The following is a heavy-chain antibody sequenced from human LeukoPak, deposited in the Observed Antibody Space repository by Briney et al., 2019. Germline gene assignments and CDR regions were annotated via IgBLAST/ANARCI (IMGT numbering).Heavy chain of an antibody. D-gene: IGHD3-22*01. CDR3: ASSTGWYYFDSGAYYADY. CDR1: GFTFSSYS. V-gene: IGHV3-48*02. CDR2: ISSDSSTI. J-gene: IGHJ4*02. Sequence: PGGSLRLSCAASGFTFSSYSMNWVRQAPGKGLEWVSYISSDSSTILYADSVKGRFTISRDNAKNSLYLQMNSLRDEDTAVYYCASSTGWYYFDSGAYYADYWGQGTLVTVSS.